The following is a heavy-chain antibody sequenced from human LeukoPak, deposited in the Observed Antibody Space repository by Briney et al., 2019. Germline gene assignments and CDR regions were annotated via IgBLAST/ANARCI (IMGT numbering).Heavy chain of an antibody. V-gene: IGHV4-59*01. Sequence: SETLSLTCTVSGGSISSYYWSWIRQPPGKGLEWIGYIYDSGSTNYNPSLKSRVTISLDTSKNQFSLKLSSVTAADTAVYYCAGGTTGYYYDYWGQGTLVTVSS. D-gene: IGHD3-22*01. CDR1: GGSISSYY. CDR3: AGGTTGYYYDY. J-gene: IGHJ4*02. CDR2: IYDSGST.